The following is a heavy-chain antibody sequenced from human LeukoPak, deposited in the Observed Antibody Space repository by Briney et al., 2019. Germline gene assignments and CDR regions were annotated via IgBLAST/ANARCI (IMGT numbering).Heavy chain of an antibody. J-gene: IGHJ6*03. D-gene: IGHD2-2*01. CDR1: GGSISSYS. Sequence: PSETLCLTCTVSGGSISSYSWSWIRQPAGKGLEWIGRIYTSGSTNYNPSLKRRVTMSVDTSKNQFSLKLSSVTAADTAVYYCASGPDCSSTSCLGYYYYYMDVWGKGTTVTVSS. CDR3: ASGPDCSSTSCLGYYYYYMDV. CDR2: IYTSGST. V-gene: IGHV4-4*07.